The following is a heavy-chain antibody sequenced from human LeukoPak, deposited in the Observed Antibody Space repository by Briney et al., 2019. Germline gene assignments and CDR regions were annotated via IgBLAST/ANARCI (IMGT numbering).Heavy chain of an antibody. CDR2: IFYSGST. V-gene: IGHV4-59*01. CDR1: GGSISSYY. D-gene: IGHD4-11*01. Sequence: PSETLSLTCIVSGGSISSYYWSWLRQPPGKGLEWIGHIFYSGSTNYNPFLDSRVTISVDTSKNQLSLKLNSVTAAGTAVYYCARGGPTVTAFASFDYWGQGTLVTVSS. J-gene: IGHJ4*02. CDR3: ARGGPTVTAFASFDY.